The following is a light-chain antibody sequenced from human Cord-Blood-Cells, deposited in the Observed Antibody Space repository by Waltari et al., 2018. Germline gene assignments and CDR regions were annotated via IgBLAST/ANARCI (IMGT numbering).Light chain of an antibody. CDR3: YSYAGSRV. Sequence: QSALTQPASVSGSPGQSITISCTGTSSDVGSYNLVSWYQQHPGKAPKLMIYEGSKLPSGVSNRFSGSKSGNTASLTISGLQAEDEADYYCYSYAGSRVFGGGTKLTVL. CDR1: SSDVGSYNL. J-gene: IGLJ3*02. V-gene: IGLV2-23*01. CDR2: EGS.